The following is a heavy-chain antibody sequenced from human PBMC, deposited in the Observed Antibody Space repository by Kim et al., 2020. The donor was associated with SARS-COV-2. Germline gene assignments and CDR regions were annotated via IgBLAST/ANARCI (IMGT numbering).Heavy chain of an antibody. V-gene: IGHV4-31*03. J-gene: IGHJ4*02. CDR1: GGSISSGGYY. CDR3: ASHDCGGDCYRLRPLGPFHY. D-gene: IGHD2-21*02. Sequence: SETLSLTCTVSGGSISSGGYYWDWIRQHPGKGLEWIGYIYYSGSTYYNPSLKSRVTISVDTSKNQFSLNLSSVTAADTAVYYCASHDCGGDCYRLRPLGPFHYWGQGTLVTVSS. CDR2: IYYSGST.